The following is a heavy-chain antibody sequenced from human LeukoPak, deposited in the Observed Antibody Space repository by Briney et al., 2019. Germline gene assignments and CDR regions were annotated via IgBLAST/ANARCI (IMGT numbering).Heavy chain of an antibody. D-gene: IGHD6-13*01. Sequence: PGGSLRLSCAASGFTFSSYSMNWVRQAPGKGLEWVSYISSSSTIYYADSVKGRFTISRDNSKSTLYLQMNSLRAEDTAVYYCAREIHSSSWYWFDPWGQGTLVTVST. V-gene: IGHV3-48*01. CDR3: AREIHSSSWYWFDP. J-gene: IGHJ5*02. CDR1: GFTFSSYS. CDR2: ISSSSTI.